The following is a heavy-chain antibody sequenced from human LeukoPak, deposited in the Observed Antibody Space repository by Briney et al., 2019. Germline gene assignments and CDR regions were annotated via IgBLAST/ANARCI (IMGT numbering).Heavy chain of an antibody. J-gene: IGHJ6*02. Sequence: PGGSLRLSCAASGFTFSSYAMSWVRQAPGKGLEWVSAISGSGGSTYYAGSVKGRFTISRDNSKNTLYLQMNSLRAEDTAVYYCAKVEGGTYYDFCSGYSPLWGQGTTVTVSS. CDR1: GFTFSSYA. CDR3: AKVEGGTYYDFCSGYSPL. V-gene: IGHV3-23*01. CDR2: ISGSGGST. D-gene: IGHD3-3*01.